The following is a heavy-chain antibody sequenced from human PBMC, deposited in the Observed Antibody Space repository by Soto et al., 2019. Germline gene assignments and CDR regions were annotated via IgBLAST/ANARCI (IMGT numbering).Heavy chain of an antibody. D-gene: IGHD6-19*01. CDR3: ARVAVAGTRFDY. CDR2: MYQSGST. V-gene: IGHV4-4*02. J-gene: IGHJ4*02. Sequence: SETLSLTCAVSGGSISSSNWWSWVRQPPGKGMKWTGEMYQSGSTTYNPSLKSRVTISVDKSKNQFSLKLSSVTAADTAVYYCARVAVAGTRFDYWGQGSLVTVSS. CDR1: GGSISSSNW.